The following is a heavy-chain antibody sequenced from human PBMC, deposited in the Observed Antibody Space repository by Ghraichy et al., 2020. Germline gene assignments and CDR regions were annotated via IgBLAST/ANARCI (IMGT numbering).Heavy chain of an antibody. V-gene: IGHV4-39*01. Sequence: ESLNISCTVSGGSISSSNYHWGWIRQPPGKGLEWIGSIYHRGSTYYNPSLRSRVTISVDTSKNQFSLKLSSVTAADTAVYYCARQDSSSKFSVDVWGQGTTVTVSS. CDR1: GGSISSSNYH. CDR2: IYHRGST. CDR3: ARQDSSSKFSVDV. J-gene: IGHJ6*02. D-gene: IGHD6-6*01.